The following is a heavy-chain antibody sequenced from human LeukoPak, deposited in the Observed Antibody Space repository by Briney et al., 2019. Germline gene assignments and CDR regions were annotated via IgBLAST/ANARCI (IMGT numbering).Heavy chain of an antibody. J-gene: IGHJ4*02. Sequence: GGSLRLSCAASGFTFSSYAMSWVRQAPGKGLEWVSAISGSGGSTYYADSVKGRFTISRGNSKNTLYLQMNSLRAEDTAVYYCAKDFTIFGVVIHGYFDYWGQGTLVTVSS. CDR2: ISGSGGST. V-gene: IGHV3-23*01. CDR1: GFTFSSYA. CDR3: AKDFTIFGVVIHGYFDY. D-gene: IGHD3-3*01.